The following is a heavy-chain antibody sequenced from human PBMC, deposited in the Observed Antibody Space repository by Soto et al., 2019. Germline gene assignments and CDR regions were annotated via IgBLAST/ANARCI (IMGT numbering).Heavy chain of an antibody. Sequence: SVKVSCKASGGTFSSYAISWVRQAPGQGLEWMGGIIPIFGTANYAQKFQGRVTITADESTSTAYMELSSLRSEDTAVYYCARAPEGWGAFDIWGQGTMVTVSS. D-gene: IGHD7-27*01. J-gene: IGHJ3*02. CDR1: GGTFSSYA. CDR3: ARAPEGWGAFDI. V-gene: IGHV1-69*13. CDR2: IIPIFGTA.